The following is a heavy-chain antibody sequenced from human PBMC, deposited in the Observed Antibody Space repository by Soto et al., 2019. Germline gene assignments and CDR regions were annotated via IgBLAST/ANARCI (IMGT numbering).Heavy chain of an antibody. D-gene: IGHD6-25*01. V-gene: IGHV1-46*01. Sequence: QVQLVQSGAEVKKPGASVKVSCKASGYTFTNYYIHRVRQAPGQGLEWMGIINPTSGSTNYAQKFQGRVTLTYDTSTTTVYMELSGLRSEDTAVLDCARELAAGDQWGQGTLVTVSS. CDR2: INPTSGST. CDR3: ARELAAGDQ. J-gene: IGHJ4*02. CDR1: GYTFTNYY.